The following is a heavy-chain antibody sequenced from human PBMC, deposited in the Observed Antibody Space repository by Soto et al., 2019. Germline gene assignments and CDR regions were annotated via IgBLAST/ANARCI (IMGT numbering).Heavy chain of an antibody. J-gene: IGHJ5*02. D-gene: IGHD6-13*01. Sequence: SETLSLTCNVSGGSISSSRSYWAWFRQPPGKELEWIANIFYAGNTYYNPSLKSRVTVSVDTSKNQFYLKLDSVTAADTAVYYCARQAAAPGIDLWFDPWGQGTLVTVSS. CDR2: IFYAGNT. CDR3: ARQAAAPGIDLWFDP. CDR1: GGSISSSRSY. V-gene: IGHV4-39*01.